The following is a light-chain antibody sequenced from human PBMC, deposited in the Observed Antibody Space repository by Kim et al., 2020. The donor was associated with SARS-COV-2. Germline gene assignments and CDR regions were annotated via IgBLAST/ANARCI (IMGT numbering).Light chain of an antibody. Sequence: DIQMTQSPSSLSASVGDRVTITCRASQNIGNFLNWYQQKPGKAPKVLIYAAPSLQSGVPSRFSGSGSGTDFTLTISSLQPEDFATYYCQQGYSTPQTFGQGTKVDIK. CDR3: QQGYSTPQT. J-gene: IGKJ1*01. V-gene: IGKV1-39*01. CDR1: QNIGNF. CDR2: AAP.